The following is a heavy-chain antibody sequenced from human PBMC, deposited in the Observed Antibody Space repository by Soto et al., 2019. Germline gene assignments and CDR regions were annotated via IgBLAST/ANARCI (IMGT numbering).Heavy chain of an antibody. CDR1: GGTFSSYA. V-gene: IGHV1-69*13. CDR2: IIPIFGTA. J-gene: IGHJ4*02. Sequence: ASVKVSCKASGGTFSSYAISWVRQAPGQGLEWMGGIIPIFGTANYAQKFQGRVTITADESTSTAYMELSSLRSEDTAVYYCARETYNWNDDGFDYWGQGTLVTVSS. D-gene: IGHD1-20*01. CDR3: ARETYNWNDDGFDY.